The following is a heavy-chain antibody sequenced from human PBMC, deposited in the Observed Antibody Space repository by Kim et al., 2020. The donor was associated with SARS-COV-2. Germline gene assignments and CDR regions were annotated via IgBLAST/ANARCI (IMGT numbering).Heavy chain of an antibody. D-gene: IGHD3-9*01. CDR3: AKGTVVRYFGWFPTGVGYFDY. Sequence: FTISRDNAKNTLYLQMNSLRAEDTAVYYCAKGTVVRYFGWFPTGVGYFDYWGQGTLVTVSS. J-gene: IGHJ4*02. V-gene: IGHV3-33*06.